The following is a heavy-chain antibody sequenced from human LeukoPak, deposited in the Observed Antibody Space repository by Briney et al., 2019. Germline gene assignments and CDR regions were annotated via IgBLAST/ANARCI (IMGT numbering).Heavy chain of an antibody. CDR2: ISAYNGNT. J-gene: IGHJ2*01. CDR3: ARGGGATVTPEYFDL. CDR1: GYTFTSYG. D-gene: IGHD4-17*01. V-gene: IGHV1-18*01. Sequence: ASVKVSCKASGYTFTSYGISWVRQAPGQGLEWMGWISAYNGNTNYAQKPQGRVTMTTDTSTSTAYMELRSLRSDDTAVYYCARGGGATVTPEYFDLWGRGTLVTVSS.